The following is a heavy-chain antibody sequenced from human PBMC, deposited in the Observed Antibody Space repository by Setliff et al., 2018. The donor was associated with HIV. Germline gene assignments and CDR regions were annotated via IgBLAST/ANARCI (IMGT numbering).Heavy chain of an antibody. CDR2: IRSKANSYAT. CDR3: TTTYGDYVFAEYFQH. D-gene: IGHD4-17*01. CDR1: GFTFSSYA. J-gene: IGHJ1*01. V-gene: IGHV3-73*01. Sequence: GGSLRLSCAASGFTFSSYAMHWVRQASGKGLEWVGRIRSKANSYATAYAASVKGRFTISRDDSKNTAYLQMNSLKTEDTAVYYCTTTYGDYVFAEYFQHWGQGTLVTVSS.